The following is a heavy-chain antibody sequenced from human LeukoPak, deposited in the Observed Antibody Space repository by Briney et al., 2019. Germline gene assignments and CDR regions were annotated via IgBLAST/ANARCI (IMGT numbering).Heavy chain of an antibody. V-gene: IGHV3-23*01. Sequence: GGSLGLSCAASGFTFSSYAMSWVRQAPGKGLEWVSAISGSGGSTYYADSVKGRFTISRDNSKNTLYLQMNSLRAEDTAVYYCAKEYYDFWSGSDSHFDYWGQGTLVTVSS. CDR1: GFTFSSYA. D-gene: IGHD3-3*01. J-gene: IGHJ4*02. CDR3: AKEYYDFWSGSDSHFDY. CDR2: ISGSGGST.